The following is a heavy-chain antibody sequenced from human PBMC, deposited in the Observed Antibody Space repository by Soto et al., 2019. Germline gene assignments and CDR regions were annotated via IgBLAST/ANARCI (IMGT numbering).Heavy chain of an antibody. CDR2: ISTNGQDT. D-gene: IGHD2-2*02. CDR3: ANGNLYHILGGSEY. V-gene: IGHV3-23*01. CDR1: GLLVSMQS. Sequence: PGGSLRLSCAASGLLVSMQSMTWVRQPPGKGLEWVSHISTNGQDTLYADSVKGRFTISRDTSSNILYLQMNSLRPEDTAVYYCANGNLYHILGGSEYWGQGTLVTVSS. J-gene: IGHJ4*02.